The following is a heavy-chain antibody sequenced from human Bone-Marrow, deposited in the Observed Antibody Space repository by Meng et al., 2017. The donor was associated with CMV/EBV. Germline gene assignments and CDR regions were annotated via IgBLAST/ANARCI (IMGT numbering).Heavy chain of an antibody. CDR1: GYTFTSYY. CDR2: INPSGGST. CDR3: ARDYGGNSQAYPVGAFDI. Sequence: ASVKVSCKASGYTFTSYYMHWVRQAPGQGLEWMGIINPSGGSTSYAQKFQGRVTMTRDTSTSTVYMELSSLSSEDTAVYYCARDYGGNSQAYPVGAFDIWGQGTMVTVSS. J-gene: IGHJ3*02. D-gene: IGHD4-23*01. V-gene: IGHV1-46*01.